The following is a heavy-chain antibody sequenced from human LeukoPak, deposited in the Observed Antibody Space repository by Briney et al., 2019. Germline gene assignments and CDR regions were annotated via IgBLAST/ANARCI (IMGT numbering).Heavy chain of an antibody. Sequence: ASVKVSGKASGYTFTDYYMHRVRLAPGQGLEWMGWINPNSGGTNYVQKFQGWVTMTRDTSINTAYMELSRLTSDDTAVYYCARANFLYCSSTSCLFDYWGQGTLVTVSS. CDR3: ARANFLYCSSTSCLFDY. D-gene: IGHD2-2*01. V-gene: IGHV1-2*04. CDR2: INPNSGGT. J-gene: IGHJ4*02. CDR1: GYTFTDYY.